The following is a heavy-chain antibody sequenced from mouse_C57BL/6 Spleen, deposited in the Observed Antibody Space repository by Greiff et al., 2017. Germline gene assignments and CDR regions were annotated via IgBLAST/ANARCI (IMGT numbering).Heavy chain of an antibody. D-gene: IGHD2-12*01. Sequence: QVQLQQPGAELVKPGASVKLSCKASGYTFTSYWMHWVKQRPGQGLEWIGMINPNSGSTNYNEKFKSKTTLTVDKSSSTAYMQLSSLTSEDSAVYYYARYPHYYSYAMDYWGQGTSVTVSS. J-gene: IGHJ4*01. CDR3: ARYPHYYSYAMDY. V-gene: IGHV1-64*01. CDR2: INPNSGST. CDR1: GYTFTSYW.